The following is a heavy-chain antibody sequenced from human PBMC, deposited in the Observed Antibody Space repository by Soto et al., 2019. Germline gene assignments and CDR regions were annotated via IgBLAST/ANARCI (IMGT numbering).Heavy chain of an antibody. D-gene: IGHD1-1*01. CDR1: GDSISSYY. J-gene: IGHJ4*02. CDR2: IYYSGRT. V-gene: IGHV4-59*01. CDR3: ARDLKVRRGELVY. Sequence: QVQLQESGPGLVKPSETLSLTCTGSGDSISSYYWSWIRQPPGKGLEWIGYIYYSGRTNYNPSLKIRVTISVDTSKHHLSLNLSSVTAADAAVYYCARDLKVRRGELVYRGQGTVVIVPS.